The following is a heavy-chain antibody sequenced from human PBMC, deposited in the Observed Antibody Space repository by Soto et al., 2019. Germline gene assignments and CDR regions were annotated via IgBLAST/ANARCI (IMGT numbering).Heavy chain of an antibody. J-gene: IGHJ4*02. V-gene: IGHV4-61*01. D-gene: IGHD3-9*01. CDR1: GDSVSSGIYY. Sequence: QVQLQESGPGLVKPSETLSLTCTVSGDSVSSGIYYWSWIRQPPGQGLEWIGYVYYTGSTNYNPSLQSRVTISIDMSKNQFSLRLRSVTAVDTAMYYCARRQASKPKYFFDFWGQGTQITVSS. CDR3: ARRQASKPKYFFDF. CDR2: VYYTGST.